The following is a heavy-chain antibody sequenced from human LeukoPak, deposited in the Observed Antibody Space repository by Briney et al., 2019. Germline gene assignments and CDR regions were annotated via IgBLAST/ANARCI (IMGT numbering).Heavy chain of an antibody. J-gene: IGHJ4*02. CDR3: ARDRPYSNYEWGADY. Sequence: ASVKVSCKASSYTFTSYGISWVRQAPGQGLEWMGWISAYNGNTNYAQKLQGRVTMTTDTSTSTAYMELRSLRSDDTAVYYCARDRPYSNYEWGADYWGQGTLVTVSS. D-gene: IGHD4-11*01. V-gene: IGHV1-18*01. CDR1: SYTFTSYG. CDR2: ISAYNGNT.